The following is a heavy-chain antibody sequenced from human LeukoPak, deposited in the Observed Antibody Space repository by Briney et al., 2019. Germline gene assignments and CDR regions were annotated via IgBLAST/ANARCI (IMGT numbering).Heavy chain of an antibody. CDR2: IWYDGSNK. V-gene: IGHV3-33*01. CDR3: ASHGGL. CDR1: GFSFSSYG. J-gene: IGHJ4*02. D-gene: IGHD5-12*01. Sequence: GRSLRLSCAASGFSFSSYGMHWVRQAPGKGLEWVAVIWYDGSNKNYADSAKGRFTISRDNSKNMLYLQMNSLRVEDTAVYYCASHGGLWGQGTLVTVSS.